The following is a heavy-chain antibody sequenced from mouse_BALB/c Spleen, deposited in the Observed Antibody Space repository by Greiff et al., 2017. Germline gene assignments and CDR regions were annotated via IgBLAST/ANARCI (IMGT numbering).Heavy chain of an antibody. CDR3: TRGITTAWYFDV. Sequence: QVQLQQSGAELVKPGASVKLSCKASGYTFTSYYMYWVKQRPGQGLEWIGEINPSNGGTNFNEKFKSKATLTVDKSSSTAYMQLSSLTSEDSAVYYCTRGITTAWYFDVWGAGTTVTVSS. V-gene: IGHV1S81*02. J-gene: IGHJ1*01. D-gene: IGHD1-2*01. CDR1: GYTFTSYY. CDR2: INPSNGGT.